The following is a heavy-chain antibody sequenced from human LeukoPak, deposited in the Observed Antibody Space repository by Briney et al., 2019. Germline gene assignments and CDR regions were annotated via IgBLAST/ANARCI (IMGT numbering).Heavy chain of an antibody. Sequence: PGGSLRLSCAASRFTFDDYGMSWVRQAPGKGLRWVSGFNWNGGSTGYADSVRGRFTISRDNAKNSLYLQMNSLRAEDTALYYCARNVGYYYMDVWGKGTTVTVSS. CDR2: FNWNGGST. J-gene: IGHJ6*03. CDR1: RFTFDDYG. CDR3: ARNVGYYYMDV. D-gene: IGHD1-26*01. V-gene: IGHV3-20*04.